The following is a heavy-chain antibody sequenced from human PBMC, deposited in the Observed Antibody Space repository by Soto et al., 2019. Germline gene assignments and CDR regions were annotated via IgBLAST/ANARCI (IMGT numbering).Heavy chain of an antibody. Sequence: PSETLSLTCDVSGYPISSGYYWGWIRQPPGKGLERIGSMCYSGTTLYSPSVRNRVTISLDKSKNRFSLQLSSVTAADTAIYYCARADGYTFLYYFDYWGQGALVTVS. CDR2: MCYSGTT. CDR3: ARADGYTFLYYFDY. V-gene: IGHV4-38-2*01. J-gene: IGHJ4*02. D-gene: IGHD3-3*02. CDR1: GYPISSGYY.